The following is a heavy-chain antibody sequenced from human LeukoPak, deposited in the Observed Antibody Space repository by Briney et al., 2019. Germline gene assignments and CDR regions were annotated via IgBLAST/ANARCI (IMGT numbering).Heavy chain of an antibody. Sequence: GGSLRLSCSASGFTFSHYGMHWVRQAPGTGLEWVAVIWSDASDKYYAHSVKGRFTISRDNFKNSLYLQMSSLRAEDTAVYYCAKDAQRGFDYSNSLDYWGQGTRVTVSS. J-gene: IGHJ4*02. D-gene: IGHD4-11*01. V-gene: IGHV3-33*06. CDR2: IWSDASDK. CDR1: GFTFSHYG. CDR3: AKDAQRGFDYSNSLDY.